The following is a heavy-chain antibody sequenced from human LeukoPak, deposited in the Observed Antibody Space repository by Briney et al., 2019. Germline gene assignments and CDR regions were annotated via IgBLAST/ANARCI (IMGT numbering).Heavy chain of an antibody. CDR3: ARVQCCSYYNGMDV. J-gene: IGHJ6*02. D-gene: IGHD2-15*01. CDR2: INPGAGTT. CDR1: GYTFTTYY. V-gene: IGHV1-46*01. Sequence: GASVKVSCKASGYTFTTYYMHWVRQAPGQGLEWMGIINPGAGTTSYAQKFQGRITMTRDTSTSTVYMDLSSLRSEDTAVYYCARVQCCSYYNGMDVWGQGTTVTVSS.